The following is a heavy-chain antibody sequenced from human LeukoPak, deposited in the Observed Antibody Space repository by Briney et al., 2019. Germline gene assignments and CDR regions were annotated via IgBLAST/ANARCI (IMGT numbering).Heavy chain of an antibody. D-gene: IGHD3-22*01. CDR1: GGSISSYY. CDR2: IYYSGST. Sequence: SETLSLTCTVSGGSISSYYWSWIRQPPGKGLEWIGYIYYSGSTNYNPSLKSRVTISVDTSKNQFSLKLGSVTAADTAVYYCARSYYDSSDYYFTSWGQGILVTVSS. V-gene: IGHV4-59*08. J-gene: IGHJ4*02. CDR3: ARSYYDSSDYYFTS.